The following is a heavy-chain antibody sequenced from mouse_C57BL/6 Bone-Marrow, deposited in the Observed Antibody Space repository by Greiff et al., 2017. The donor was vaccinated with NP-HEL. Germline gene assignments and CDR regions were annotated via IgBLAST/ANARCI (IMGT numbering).Heavy chain of an antibody. CDR1: GYTFTSYW. V-gene: IGHV1-64*01. Sequence: QVQLQQPGAELVKPGASVKLSCKASGYTFTSYWMHWVKQRPGQGLEWIGMIHPNSGSTNYNEKFKSKATLTVDKSSSTAYMQLSSLTSEDSAVYDCAREGVIVKARYSNSFDYWGQGTTLTVSS. J-gene: IGHJ2*01. CDR3: AREGVIVKARYSNSFDY. CDR2: IHPNSGST. D-gene: IGHD2-5*01.